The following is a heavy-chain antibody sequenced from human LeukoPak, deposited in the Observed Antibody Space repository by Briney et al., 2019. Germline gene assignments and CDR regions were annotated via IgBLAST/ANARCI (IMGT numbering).Heavy chain of an antibody. CDR3: ARQPIYSSVRKYFDS. J-gene: IGHJ4*02. CDR2: IDPSDSYT. D-gene: IGHD6-19*01. CDR1: GYSFTSYW. Sequence: GESLKISCKGSGYSFTSYWISWVRQMPGKGLEWMGRIDPSDSYTNYSPSFQGHVTTSADKSISTAYLQWSSLKASDTAIYYCARQPIYSSVRKYFDSWGQGTLVTVSS. V-gene: IGHV5-10-1*01.